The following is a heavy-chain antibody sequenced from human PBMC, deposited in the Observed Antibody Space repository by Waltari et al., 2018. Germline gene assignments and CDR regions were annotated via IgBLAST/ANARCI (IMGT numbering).Heavy chain of an antibody. D-gene: IGHD4-17*01. CDR2: INPNSGET. CDR3: ARGYYGDYAHDS. Sequence: QVQLVQFGAGVKRPGASMKVSCKAYGYSFTYHFIHWVRQAPGQGLEWMGWINPNSGETSYEQKFQGRVTMTRDTSVSTAYVELSELTSDDTAFYFCARGYYGDYAHDSWGQGALVTVSS. CDR1: GYSFTYHF. J-gene: IGHJ5*01. V-gene: IGHV1-2*02.